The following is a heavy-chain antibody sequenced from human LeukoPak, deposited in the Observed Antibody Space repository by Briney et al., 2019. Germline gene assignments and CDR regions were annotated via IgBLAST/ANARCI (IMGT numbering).Heavy chain of an antibody. CDR2: INPNSGGT. D-gene: IGHD2-15*01. CDR1: GYTFTGYY. Sequence: ASVKVSCKASGYTFTGYYMHRVRQAPGQGLEWMGRINPNSGGTNYAQKFQGRVTMTRDTSVSTAYMELSRLRSDDTAVYYCARVRNWCSGGSCYGFDYWGQGTLVTVSS. J-gene: IGHJ4*02. CDR3: ARVRNWCSGGSCYGFDY. V-gene: IGHV1-2*06.